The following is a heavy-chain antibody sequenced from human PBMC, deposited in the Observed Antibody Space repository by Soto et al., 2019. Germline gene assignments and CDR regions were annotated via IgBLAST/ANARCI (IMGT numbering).Heavy chain of an antibody. CDR1: GFTFSRFG. CDR3: AGDVGDYLDY. V-gene: IGHV3-33*01. D-gene: IGHD2-15*01. J-gene: IGHJ4*02. CDR2: IWFDGSNK. Sequence: QVQLVESGGGVVQPGRSLRLSCAASGFTFSRFGMHWVRQAPGKGLEWVALIWFDGSNKYYADSVKGRFTVSRDNSKNTLYLQMNSLRAEDTAVYYCAGDVGDYLDYWGQGTLVTVSS.